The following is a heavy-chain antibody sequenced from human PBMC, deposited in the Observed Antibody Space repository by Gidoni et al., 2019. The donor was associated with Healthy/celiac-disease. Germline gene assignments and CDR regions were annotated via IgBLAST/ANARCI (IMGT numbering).Heavy chain of an antibody. CDR2: ISSGGST. V-gene: IGHV3-66*01. Sequence: PVQPLDSPSVISSGGSTYYADSVKGRFTISRDNSKTTLYLQMNSLRAEDTAVYYCAREYYYDSSGSFDYWGQGTLVTVSS. D-gene: IGHD3-22*01. J-gene: IGHJ4*02. CDR3: AREYYYDSSGSFDY.